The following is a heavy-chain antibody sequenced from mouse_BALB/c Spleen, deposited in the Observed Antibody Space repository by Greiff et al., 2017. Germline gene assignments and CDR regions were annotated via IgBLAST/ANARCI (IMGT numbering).Heavy chain of an antibody. CDR1: GFTFSSYA. J-gene: IGHJ2*01. CDR3: ARGYDGYFDY. CDR2: ISSGGST. Sequence: DVKLQESGGGLVKPGGSLKLSCAASGFTFSSYAMSWVRQTPEKRLEWVASISSGGSTYYPDSVKGRFTISRDNARNILYLQMSSLRSEDTAMYYCARGYDGYFDYWGQGTTLTVSS. D-gene: IGHD2-3*01. V-gene: IGHV5-6-5*01.